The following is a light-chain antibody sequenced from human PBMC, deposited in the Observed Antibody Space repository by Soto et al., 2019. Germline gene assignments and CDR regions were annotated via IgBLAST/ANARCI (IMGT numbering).Light chain of an antibody. Sequence: VLTQSPGTLALSPGDRSSLAWRASQSVSRSYLGWYQQKPGQAPRLLIYDASERATGITARFSGSGSAPDFTLTISRLEPEDFAIYYCQQHGSSPWTVGQGTQLEIK. J-gene: IGKJ5*01. CDR3: QQHGSSPWT. CDR1: QSVSRSY. V-gene: IGKV3-20*01. CDR2: DAS.